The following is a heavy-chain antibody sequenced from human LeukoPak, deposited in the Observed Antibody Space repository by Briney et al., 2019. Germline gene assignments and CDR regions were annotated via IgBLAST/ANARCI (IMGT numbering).Heavy chain of an antibody. D-gene: IGHD2-2*01. J-gene: IGHJ4*02. CDR1: GYTFTCYY. Sequence: ASVKVSCKASGYTFTCYYMHWGRQAPGPGLEWMGWINPNSGGTNYAQKFQGRVTIIRDTSISTAYMELSRLGSDDTAVYYCARAQGCSSTSCPHDYWGQGTLVTVSS. CDR2: INPNSGGT. V-gene: IGHV1-2*02. CDR3: ARAQGCSSTSCPHDY.